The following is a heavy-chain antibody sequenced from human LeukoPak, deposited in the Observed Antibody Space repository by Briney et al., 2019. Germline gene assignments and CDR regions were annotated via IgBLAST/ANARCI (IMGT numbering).Heavy chain of an antibody. J-gene: IGHJ4*02. CDR2: IYDSGNT. D-gene: IGHD3-22*01. Sequence: SETLSLTCAVSGFSISSNYYWGRIRQPPGKGLNWIGTIYDSGNTCYNPSLKSRVTISVDTSKNQFSLKLSSVTAADTAVYYCARSPDSPDYFDSSGFDYWGQGTLVTVSS. CDR1: GFSISSNYY. CDR3: ARSPDSPDYFDSSGFDY. V-gene: IGHV4-38-2*01.